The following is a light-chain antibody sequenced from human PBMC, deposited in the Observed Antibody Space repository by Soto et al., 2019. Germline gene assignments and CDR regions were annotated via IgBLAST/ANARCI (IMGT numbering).Light chain of an antibody. V-gene: IGKV3D-15*01. CDR2: GAS. J-gene: IGKJ4*01. CDR1: QNVNDN. Sequence: EIVMTQSPATLSVSPGERATLSCRASQNVNDNLAWYQQKPGQAPRLLVYGASTRATGIPASFSGSGSGTEFTLTIGILQYEDFAVYYCQQYNNWPLTFGAGTKVEIK. CDR3: QQYNNWPLT.